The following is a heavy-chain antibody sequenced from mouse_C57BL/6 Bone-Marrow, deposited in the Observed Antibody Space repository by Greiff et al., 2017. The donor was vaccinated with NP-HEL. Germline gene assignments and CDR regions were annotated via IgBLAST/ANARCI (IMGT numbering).Heavy chain of an antibody. CDR2: IYPGGSST. CDR3: ARRQSTGDPFDY. J-gene: IGHJ2*01. CDR1: GYTFTSYW. V-gene: IGHV1-55*01. Sequence: VQLQQSGAELVKPGASVKMSCKASGYTFTSYWITWVKQRPVQGLEWIGDIYPGGSSTHYNQKFKGKATLTVDKSSSTAYMQLSSLTSEDSAVYYCARRQSTGDPFDYWGQGTTVTVSS. D-gene: IGHD1-1*01.